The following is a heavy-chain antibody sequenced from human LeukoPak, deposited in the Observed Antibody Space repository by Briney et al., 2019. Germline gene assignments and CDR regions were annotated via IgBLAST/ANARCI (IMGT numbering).Heavy chain of an antibody. Sequence: GGSLRLSCAASGFTFDDYGMSWLRQAPGKGLEWVSGINWNGGSTGYADSVKGRFTISRDNAKNSLYLQMNSLRAEDTTLYYCARYGDYRDAFDIWGQGTMVTVSS. J-gene: IGHJ3*02. CDR1: GFTFDDYG. CDR3: ARYGDYRDAFDI. CDR2: INWNGGST. D-gene: IGHD4-17*01. V-gene: IGHV3-20*04.